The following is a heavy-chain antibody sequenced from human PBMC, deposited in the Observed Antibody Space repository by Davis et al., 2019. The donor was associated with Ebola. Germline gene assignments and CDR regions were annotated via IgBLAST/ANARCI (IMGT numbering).Heavy chain of an antibody. J-gene: IGHJ6*04. D-gene: IGHD6-19*01. CDR2: ITPNLDLV. CDR3: AKGGSGWPSDYSYGLGV. V-gene: IGHV1-69*02. CDR1: GGTFSSFT. Sequence: SVKVSCKPSGGTFSSFTISWVRQAPGQGLEWMGRITPNLDLVHDAPKFQGRVTFTADKSTSTAYMELSNLRSEDTAVYYCAKGGSGWPSDYSYGLGVWGKGTTVTVSS.